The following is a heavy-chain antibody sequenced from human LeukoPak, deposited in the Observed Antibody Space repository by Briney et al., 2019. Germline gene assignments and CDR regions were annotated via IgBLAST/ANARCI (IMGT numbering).Heavy chain of an antibody. J-gene: IGHJ4*02. V-gene: IGHV3-23*01. D-gene: IGHD6-13*01. CDR2: ISGSGGST. Sequence: GGSLRLSCAASGFTFSSYAMSWVRQAPGRGLEWVSAISGSGGSTYYADSVKGRFTISRDNSKNTLYLQMDSLRAEDTAVYYCAKDTLYSSSSYFDYWGQGTLVTVSS. CDR1: GFTFSSYA. CDR3: AKDTLYSSSSYFDY.